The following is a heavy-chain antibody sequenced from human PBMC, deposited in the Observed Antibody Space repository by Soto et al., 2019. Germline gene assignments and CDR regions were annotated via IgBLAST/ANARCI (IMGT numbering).Heavy chain of an antibody. V-gene: IGHV3-23*01. D-gene: IGHD3-22*01. J-gene: IGHJ4*02. CDR3: AKEGPYYYDSSGYYGLDY. CDR1: GFTFSSYA. Sequence: GGSLRLSCAASGFTFSSYAMSWVRQAPGKGLEWVSAISGSGGSTYYVDSVKGRFTISRDNSKNTLYLQMNSLRAEDTAVYYCAKEGPYYYDSSGYYGLDYWGQGTLVTVSS. CDR2: ISGSGGST.